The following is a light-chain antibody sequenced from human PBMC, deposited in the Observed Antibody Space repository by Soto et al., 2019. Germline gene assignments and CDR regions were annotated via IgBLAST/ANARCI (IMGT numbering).Light chain of an antibody. V-gene: IGKV1-33*01. Sequence: DIQMTQSPSSLSASVGDRVTITCQASQNINNYLYWYQQKPGSAPQLLIYDASNLEAGVPSRFRGSGSGTDFTFTISRLQPEDIATYYCQQYENLPTFGQGTRLEIK. CDR3: QQYENLPT. CDR2: DAS. J-gene: IGKJ5*01. CDR1: QNINNY.